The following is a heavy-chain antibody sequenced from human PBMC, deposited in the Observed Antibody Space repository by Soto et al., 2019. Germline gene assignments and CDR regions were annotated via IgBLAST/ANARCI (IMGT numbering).Heavy chain of an antibody. CDR3: ARSGDNYNLLDY. J-gene: IGHJ4*02. CDR1: GFTFSEYY. D-gene: IGHD1-1*01. CDR2: SSDSGTFT. Sequence: GGSLRLSCASSGFTFSEYYMSCIRQAPGKGLEWLSYSSDSGTFTRYADSVKGRFSISRDNAKNSLYLQINSLRGEDTAIYYCARSGDNYNLLDYWGQGTPVTVSS. V-gene: IGHV3-11*06.